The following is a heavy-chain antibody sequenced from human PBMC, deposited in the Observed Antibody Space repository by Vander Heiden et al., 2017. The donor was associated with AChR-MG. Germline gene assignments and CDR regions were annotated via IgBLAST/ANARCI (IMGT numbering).Heavy chain of an antibody. CDR2: IYYSGST. D-gene: IGHD2-2*01. CDR1: GGSVSSGSYY. CDR3: ARDRPPTDIVVVPAAQVQVGMDV. V-gene: IGHV4-61*01. J-gene: IGHJ6*02. Sequence: QVQLQESGPGLVKPSETLSLTCTVSGGSVSSGSYYWSWIRQPPGKGLEWIGYIYYSGSTNYNPSLKSRVTISVDTSKNQFSLKLSSVTAADTAVYYCARDRPPTDIVVVPAAQVQVGMDVWGQGTTVTVSS.